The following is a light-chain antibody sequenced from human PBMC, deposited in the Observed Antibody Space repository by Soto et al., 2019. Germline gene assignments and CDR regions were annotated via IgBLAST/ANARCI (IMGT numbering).Light chain of an antibody. CDR1: SRDVCAYNY. Sequence: QSVLTQPPSSSGSPGPLVTISCTGTSRDVCAYNYVSWYQQLPGKAPKLIIYEVSKRPSGVPDRFSGSKSGNTASLTVSGLQAEDEADYYCTSYAGTYSFFYVFGTGTKVTVL. J-gene: IGLJ1*01. V-gene: IGLV2-8*01. CDR2: EVS. CDR3: TSYAGTYSFFYV.